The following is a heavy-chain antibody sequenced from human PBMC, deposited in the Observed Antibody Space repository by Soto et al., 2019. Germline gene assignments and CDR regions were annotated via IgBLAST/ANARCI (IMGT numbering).Heavy chain of an antibody. D-gene: IGHD6-19*01. J-gene: IGHJ1*01. CDR3: ARGGGSWSAGYYDY. CDR2: ISAHNGET. CDR1: GYTFTNYA. V-gene: IGHV1-18*01. Sequence: QVQLVQSGAEVKKPGASVKVSCKASGYTFTNYAINWGRQAPGQGRERMGWISAHNGETKYEQSLHGRVTMTTETSTCTAYMELRILRSEDTAIYYCARGGGSWSAGYYDYWGQGTLVIVSS.